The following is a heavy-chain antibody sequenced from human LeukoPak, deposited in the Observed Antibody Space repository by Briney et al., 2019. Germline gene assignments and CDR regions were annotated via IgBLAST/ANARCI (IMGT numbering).Heavy chain of an antibody. V-gene: IGHV1-18*01. J-gene: IGHJ4*02. CDR3: ARDERSSSQSFDY. Sequence: ASVKVSSKASGYTSTSSGTSCVPQAPGQGLESMVRISAYNGNTNNIQTLQGRVTITTDTSTSTAYVELRSLRSDDTAVYYCARDERSSSQSFDYWGQGNLVTVSS. CDR1: GYTSTSSG. CDR2: ISAYNGNT. D-gene: IGHD6-6*01.